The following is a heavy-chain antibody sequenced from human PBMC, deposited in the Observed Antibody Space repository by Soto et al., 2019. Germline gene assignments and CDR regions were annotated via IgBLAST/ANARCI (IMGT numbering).Heavy chain of an antibody. D-gene: IGHD6-19*01. CDR3: ASQDLSIAVAAKY. CDR1: GGSISSSSYY. CDR2: IYYSVST. V-gene: IGHV4-39*01. J-gene: IGHJ4*02. Sequence: SETLSLTCTVSGGSISSSSYYCGWIRQPPGKGLEWIGSIYYSVSTYYNPSLKSRVTISVDTSKNQFSLKLSSVTAADTAVYYCASQDLSIAVAAKYWGQGTMVTVSS.